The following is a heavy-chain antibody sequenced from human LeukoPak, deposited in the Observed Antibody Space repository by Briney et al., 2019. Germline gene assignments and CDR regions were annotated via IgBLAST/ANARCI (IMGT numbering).Heavy chain of an antibody. D-gene: IGHD5-24*01. V-gene: IGHV3-23*01. CDR2: ISGSGGST. J-gene: IGHJ6*03. Sequence: GGSLRLSCAASGFTFSSYGMSWVRQAPGKGLEWVSAISGSGGSTYYADSVKGRFTISRDNSKNTLYPQMNSLRAEDTAVYYCAKEVRDRHYYYYMDVWGKGTTVTISS. CDR1: GFTFSSYG. CDR3: AKEVRDRHYYYYMDV.